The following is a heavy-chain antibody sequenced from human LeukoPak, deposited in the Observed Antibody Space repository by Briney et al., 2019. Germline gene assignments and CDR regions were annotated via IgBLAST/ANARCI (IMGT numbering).Heavy chain of an antibody. D-gene: IGHD3-10*01. J-gene: IGHJ5*02. Sequence: SETLSLTCTVSGDSIRGSNDYWAWTRQPPGKGLEWIGSVYYRGSTYYSPSLKSRLTISVDTSKNHFSLKLISVTAADTAVYYCARRVRGVQNWFDPWGQGTLVTVSS. V-gene: IGHV4-39*02. CDR2: VYYRGST. CDR3: ARRVRGVQNWFDP. CDR1: GDSIRGSNDY.